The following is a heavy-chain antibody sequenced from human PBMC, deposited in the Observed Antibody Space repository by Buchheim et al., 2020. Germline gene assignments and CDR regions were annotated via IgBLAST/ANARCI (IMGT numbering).Heavy chain of an antibody. J-gene: IGHJ4*02. V-gene: IGHV3-33*01. CDR3: ARDLFGGSSGYFPSPIDY. Sequence: QVQLVESGGGVVQPGRSLRLSCAASGFTFSSYGMHWVRQAPGKGLEWVAVIWYDGSNKYYADSVKGRFTISRDNSKNTLSMQMNSLRAEDTAVYYCARDLFGGSSGYFPSPIDYWGQGTL. D-gene: IGHD3-22*01. CDR2: IWYDGSNK. CDR1: GFTFSSYG.